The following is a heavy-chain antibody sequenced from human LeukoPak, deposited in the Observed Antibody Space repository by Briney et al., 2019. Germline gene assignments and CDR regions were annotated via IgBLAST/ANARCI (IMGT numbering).Heavy chain of an antibody. J-gene: IGHJ6*03. V-gene: IGHV1-69*05. Sequence: SVKVSCKASGGTFSSYAISWVRQAPGQGLEWMGRIIPIFGTANYAQKFQGRVTITTDESTSTAYMELSSLRSEDTAVYYCARVVNRRVYGGYYYYHYMDVWGKGTTVTVSS. CDR2: IIPIFGTA. D-gene: IGHD4-23*01. CDR3: ARVVNRRVYGGYYYYHYMDV. CDR1: GGTFSSYA.